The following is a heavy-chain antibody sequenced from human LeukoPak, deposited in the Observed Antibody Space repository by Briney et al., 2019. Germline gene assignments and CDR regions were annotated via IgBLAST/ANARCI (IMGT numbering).Heavy chain of an antibody. V-gene: IGHV3-48*03. CDR2: ISSSGSTI. Sequence: GGSLRLSCAASGFTFSSYEMNWVRPAPGKGLEWVSYISSSGSTIYYADSVKGRFTISRDNAKNSLYLQMNSLRAEDTAVYYCAELGITMIGGVWGKGTTVTVSS. CDR1: GFTFSSYE. CDR3: AELGITMIGGV. J-gene: IGHJ6*04. D-gene: IGHD3-10*02.